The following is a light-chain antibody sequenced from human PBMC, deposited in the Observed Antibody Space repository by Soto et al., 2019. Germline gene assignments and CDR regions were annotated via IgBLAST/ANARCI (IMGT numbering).Light chain of an antibody. CDR2: FNT. CDR1: GSNIGNNA. V-gene: IGLV1-44*01. J-gene: IGLJ1*01. CDR3: SSYTTSGTRV. Sequence: QSVLTQPPSASGTPGQRVTFSCSGSGSNIGNNAVNWYQQLPGTAPKLLIYFNTQRPSGVPDRFSGSKSGTSASLAISGLQSEDEADYYCSSYTTSGTRVFGTGTKVTVL.